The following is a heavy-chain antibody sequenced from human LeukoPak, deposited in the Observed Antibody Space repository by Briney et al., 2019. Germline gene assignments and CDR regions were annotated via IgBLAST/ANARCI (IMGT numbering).Heavy chain of an antibody. Sequence: SETLSLTCAVYGGSFSGYYWGWIRQPPGKGLEWIGSIYYSGSTYYNPSLKSRVTISVDTSKNQFSLKLSSVTAADTAVYYCARRLAYYYYYMDVWGKGTTVTVSS. D-gene: IGHD6-19*01. CDR3: ARRLAYYYYYMDV. J-gene: IGHJ6*03. V-gene: IGHV4-39*01. CDR1: GGSFSGYY. CDR2: IYYSGST.